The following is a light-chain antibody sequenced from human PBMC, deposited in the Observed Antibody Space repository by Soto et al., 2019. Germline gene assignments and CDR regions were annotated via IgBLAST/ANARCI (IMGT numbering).Light chain of an antibody. J-gene: IGLJ1*01. Sequence: QSVLTQPRSVSGSPGQSVTISCTGTSSDVGGYNYVSWYQQHPGKAPKLIIYDVNKRPSGVPDRFSGSKSGNTASLTISGLQAEDEADYYCCSYAGSPYVFGTGTKLTVL. CDR2: DVN. V-gene: IGLV2-11*01. CDR3: CSYAGSPYV. CDR1: SSDVGGYNY.